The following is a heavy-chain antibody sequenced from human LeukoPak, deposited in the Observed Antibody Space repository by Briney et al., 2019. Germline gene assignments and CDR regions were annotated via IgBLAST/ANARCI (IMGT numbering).Heavy chain of an antibody. CDR2: IYYSGST. J-gene: IGHJ4*02. CDR3: AVSIAAAGTEGYFDY. V-gene: IGHV4-59*01. Sequence: SGTLSLTCTVSGGSISSYYWSWIRQPPGKGLEWIGYIYYSGSTNYNPSLKSRVTISVDTSKNQFSLKLSSVTAADTAVYYCAVSIAAAGTEGYFDYWGQGTLVTVSS. D-gene: IGHD6-13*01. CDR1: GGSISSYY.